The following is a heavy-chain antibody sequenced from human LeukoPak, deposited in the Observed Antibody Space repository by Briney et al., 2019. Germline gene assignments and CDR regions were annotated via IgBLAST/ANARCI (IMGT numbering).Heavy chain of an antibody. CDR2: IYYSGST. Sequence: PSETLSLTCTVSGGSISSYYWSWIRQPPGEGLEWIGYIYYSGSTNYNPSLKSRVTISVDTSKNQFSLKLSSVTAADTAVYYCARQTRTDWYFDLWGRGTLVTVSS. CDR1: GGSISSYY. D-gene: IGHD2-2*01. CDR3: ARQTRTDWYFDL. J-gene: IGHJ2*01. V-gene: IGHV4-59*08.